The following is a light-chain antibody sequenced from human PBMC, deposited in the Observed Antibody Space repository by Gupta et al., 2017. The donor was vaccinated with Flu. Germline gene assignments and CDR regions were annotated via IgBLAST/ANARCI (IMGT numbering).Light chain of an antibody. Sequence: GQSVTISCTGTSSDIGTYCYVSWYQQYPAKPRKLMINELKTRPAGVSARFSGSTSDNTATLTVSGRQAEDEDDYYCTSYAARGVFGGGTKLTVL. J-gene: IGLJ3*02. CDR1: SSDIGTYCY. CDR3: TSYAARGV. CDR2: ELK. V-gene: IGLV2-8*01.